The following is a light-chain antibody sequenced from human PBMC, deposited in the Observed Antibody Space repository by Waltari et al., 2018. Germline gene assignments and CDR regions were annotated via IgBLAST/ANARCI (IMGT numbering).Light chain of an antibody. Sequence: DIVMTQSPDSLAASLGERATINCKSSQSILYSSNNKKYLAWYQKKPGQPPKLLIYWASTRYSGVPDRFSGSGSGTDFTLTISSLQAEDVAVYYCQQYYSSPYTFGQGTKLEIK. CDR1: QSILYSSNNKKY. CDR3: QQYYSSPYT. CDR2: WAS. V-gene: IGKV4-1*01. J-gene: IGKJ2*01.